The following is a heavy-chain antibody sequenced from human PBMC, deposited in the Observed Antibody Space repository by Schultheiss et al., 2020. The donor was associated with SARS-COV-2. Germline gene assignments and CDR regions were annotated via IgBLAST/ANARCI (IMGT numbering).Heavy chain of an antibody. D-gene: IGHD3-10*01. CDR3: ARDNYGLFDY. CDR1: GGTFSSYT. Sequence: ASVKVSCKASGGTFSSYTISWVRQAPGQRLEWMGWINPNSGGTNYAQKLQGRVTMTTDTSTSTAYMELRSLRSDDTAVYYCARDNYGLFDYWGQGTLVTVSS. V-gene: IGHV1-18*01. J-gene: IGHJ4*02. CDR2: INPNSGGT.